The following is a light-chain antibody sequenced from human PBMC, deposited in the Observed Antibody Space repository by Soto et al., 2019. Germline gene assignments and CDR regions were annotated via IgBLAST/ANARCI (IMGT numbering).Light chain of an antibody. J-gene: IGLJ3*02. Sequence: QPVLTQPPSVSGAPGQRGTISCTESSSNIGAGYDVHWYQQLPGTAPKHLIYGNSNRPSGVPDRFSGSKSGTSASLAITGLQAEDEADYYCQSYDSSLSGWVFGAGTKLTVL. CDR1: SSNIGAGYD. V-gene: IGLV1-40*01. CDR3: QSYDSSLSGWV. CDR2: GNS.